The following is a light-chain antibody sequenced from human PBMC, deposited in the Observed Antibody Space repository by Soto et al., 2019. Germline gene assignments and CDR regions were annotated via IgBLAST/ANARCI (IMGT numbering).Light chain of an antibody. CDR3: QQYNSFPYI. J-gene: IGKJ2*01. CDR1: QSLNRW. V-gene: IGKV1-5*01. CDR2: DAS. Sequence: DIQMTQSPSTLSASVGARVTVTCRASQSLNRWLAWYQQRPGKAPQLLIYDASELESGVPSRFSGSGSGTEFTLTISSLQPDDVATYYCQQYNSFPYIFGQGTKLEIK.